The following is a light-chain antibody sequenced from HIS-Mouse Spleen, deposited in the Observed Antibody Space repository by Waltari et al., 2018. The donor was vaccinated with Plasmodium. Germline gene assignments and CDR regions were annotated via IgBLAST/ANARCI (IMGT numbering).Light chain of an antibody. CDR3: QAWDSSTVV. V-gene: IGLV3-1*01. Sequence: SYELTQPPSVSVSPGQTASITCPGDKLGDTYACWYQQKPGQSPVLGIYQDTKRPSGIPERFSGSNSGNTATLTISGTQAMDEADYYCQAWDSSTVVFGGGTKLTVL. CDR2: QDT. CDR1: KLGDTY. J-gene: IGLJ2*01.